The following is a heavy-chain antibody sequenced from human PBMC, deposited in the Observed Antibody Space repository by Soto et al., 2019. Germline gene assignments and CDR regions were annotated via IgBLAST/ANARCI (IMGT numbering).Heavy chain of an antibody. V-gene: IGHV4-59*01. Sequence: PSETLSLTCTVSGGSISSYDWSWSRQPPGKGLEWVGYIYYSGSTNYNPSLKSRVTISVDTSKNQFSLKLSSVTAADTAVYYCARGVSTYYYDSSGYYWLDYWGQGTLVTVSS. CDR2: IYYSGST. CDR3: ARGVSTYYYDSSGYYWLDY. J-gene: IGHJ4*02. CDR1: GGSISSYD. D-gene: IGHD3-22*01.